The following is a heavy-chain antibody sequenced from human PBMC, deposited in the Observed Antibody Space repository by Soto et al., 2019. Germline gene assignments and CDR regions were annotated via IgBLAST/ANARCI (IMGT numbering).Heavy chain of an antibody. J-gene: IGHJ6*03. V-gene: IGHV1-69*02. Sequence: TISWVRQAPGQGLEWMGRIIPILGIANYAQKFQGRVTITADKSTSTAYMELSSLRSEDTAVYYCASHDYSNYVEDYYMDVWGKGTTVTVSS. D-gene: IGHD4-4*01. CDR2: IIPILGIA. CDR3: ASHDYSNYVEDYYMDV. CDR1: T.